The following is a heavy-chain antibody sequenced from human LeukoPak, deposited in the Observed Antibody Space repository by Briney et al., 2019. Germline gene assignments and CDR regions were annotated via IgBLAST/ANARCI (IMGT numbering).Heavy chain of an antibody. Sequence: PGTSLRLSCAASGFIFSNYAMGWGRQAPGKGLEWVSSITGSGGNTYYADSVKGRFTFSRDNSKNTLHLQMNSLRAEDTAVYYCVRGLDYFDYWGQGTLVTVSS. V-gene: IGHV3-23*01. J-gene: IGHJ4*02. CDR2: ITGSGGNT. CDR3: VRGLDYFDY. CDR1: GFIFSNYA. D-gene: IGHD6-6*01.